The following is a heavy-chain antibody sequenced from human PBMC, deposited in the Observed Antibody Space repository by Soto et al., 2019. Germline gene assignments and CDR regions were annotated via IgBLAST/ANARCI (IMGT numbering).Heavy chain of an antibody. CDR1: GYTFTSYD. CDR2: MNPNSGNT. D-gene: IGHD6-13*01. CDR3: ARRSSSWYYYYGMDV. V-gene: IGHV1-8*01. Sequence: ASVKVSCKASGYTFTSYDINWVRQATGQGLEWMGWMNPNSGNTGYAQKFQGRVTMTRNTSISTAYMELSSLRSEDTAVYYCARRSSSWYYYYGMDVWGQETTVTVSS. J-gene: IGHJ6*02.